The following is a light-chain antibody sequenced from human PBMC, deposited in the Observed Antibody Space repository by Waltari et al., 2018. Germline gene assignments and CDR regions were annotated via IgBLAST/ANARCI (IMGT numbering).Light chain of an antibody. CDR1: SNDVGCYGY. V-gene: IGLV2-14*01. Sequence: QSALPQPASVSGSPGQSVSISCTGTSNDVGCYGYVSWYQQFPGNAPKLMIYEVSYRPSGVSSRFSGSKSGNTASLTISGLQAEDEAVYYCSSHTSTVPHVFGTGTKVTVV. CDR2: EVS. J-gene: IGLJ1*01. CDR3: SSHTSTVPHV.